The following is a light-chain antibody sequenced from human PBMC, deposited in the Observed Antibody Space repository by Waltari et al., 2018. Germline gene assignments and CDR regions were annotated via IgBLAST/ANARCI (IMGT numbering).Light chain of an antibody. Sequence: EIVLTQSPGTLSWSPGERATLSCRASQSVSSSYLAWYQQKPGQAPRLLIYGASSRATGIPDRFSGSGSGTDFTLTISRLEPEDFAVYYCQQYGSSPFTFGPGIKVDIK. V-gene: IGKV3-20*01. CDR3: QQYGSSPFT. CDR2: GAS. J-gene: IGKJ3*01. CDR1: QSVSSSY.